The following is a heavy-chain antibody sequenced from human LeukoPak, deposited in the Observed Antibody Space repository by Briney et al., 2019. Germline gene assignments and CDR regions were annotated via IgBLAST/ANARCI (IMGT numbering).Heavy chain of an antibody. V-gene: IGHV1-69*04. CDR3: ASIPEMATIPSTFDY. CDR1: GGTFSSYA. J-gene: IGHJ4*02. Sequence: ASVKVSCKASGGTFSSYAISWVRQAPGQGLEWMGRIIPILGIANYAQKFQGRVTITAGKSTSTAYMELSSLRSEDTAVYYCASIPEMATIPSTFDYWGQGTLVTVSS. D-gene: IGHD5-24*01. CDR2: IIPILGIA.